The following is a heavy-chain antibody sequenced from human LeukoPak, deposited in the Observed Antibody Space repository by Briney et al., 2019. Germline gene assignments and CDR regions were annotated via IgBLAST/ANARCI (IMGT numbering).Heavy chain of an antibody. CDR2: INPSGGST. D-gene: IGHD3-10*01. V-gene: IGHV1-46*01. CDR3: ARDRGAGWFGESDY. J-gene: IGHJ4*02. CDR1: GYTFTSYY. Sequence: ASVKVSCKASGYTFTSYYMHWVRQAPGQGLEWMGIINPSGGSTSYAQKFQGRVTMTRDTSATTAYMELSSLRSEDTAVYYCARDRGAGWFGESDYWGQGTLVTVSS.